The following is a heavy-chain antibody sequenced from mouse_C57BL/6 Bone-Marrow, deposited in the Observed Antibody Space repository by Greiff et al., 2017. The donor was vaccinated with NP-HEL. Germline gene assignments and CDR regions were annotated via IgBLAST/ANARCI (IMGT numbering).Heavy chain of an antibody. CDR3: AREGVTPNAMDY. CDR2: ISYDGSN. V-gene: IGHV3-6*01. J-gene: IGHJ4*01. D-gene: IGHD2-2*01. Sequence: ESGPGLVKPSQSLSLTCSVTGYSITSGYYWNWIRQFPGNKLEWMGYISYDGSNNYNPSLKNRISITRDTSKNQFFLKLNSVTTEDTATYYCAREGVTPNAMDYWGQGTSVTVSS. CDR1: GYSITSGYY.